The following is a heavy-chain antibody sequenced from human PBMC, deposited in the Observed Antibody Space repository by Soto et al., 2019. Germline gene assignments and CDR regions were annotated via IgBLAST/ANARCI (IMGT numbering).Heavy chain of an antibody. CDR3: ARYFDFWSGYSYYMDV. CDR1: SGSISGYY. CDR2: ISYSGST. V-gene: IGHV4-59*08. J-gene: IGHJ6*03. D-gene: IGHD3-3*01. Sequence: ASETLSLTCTVSSGSISGYYWSWIRQSPGKGLELIGHISYSGSTTYNPSLKSRVTISVDTSKNHFALKLISVTAADTAVYYCARYFDFWSGYSYYMDVWGRGTTVTVSS.